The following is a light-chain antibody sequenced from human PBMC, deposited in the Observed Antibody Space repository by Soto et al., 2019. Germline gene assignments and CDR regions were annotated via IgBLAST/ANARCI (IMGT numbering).Light chain of an antibody. Sequence: QSALTQPASVSWSPGQSITISCTGTSSDVGGYNYVSWYQQHPGKAPKLMIYEVSNRPSGVSNRFSGSESGNTASLTISGLLAEDEADYYCSSYTSSSTLGVFGTGTKLTVL. CDR1: SSDVGGYNY. V-gene: IGLV2-14*01. J-gene: IGLJ1*01. CDR2: EVS. CDR3: SSYTSSSTLGV.